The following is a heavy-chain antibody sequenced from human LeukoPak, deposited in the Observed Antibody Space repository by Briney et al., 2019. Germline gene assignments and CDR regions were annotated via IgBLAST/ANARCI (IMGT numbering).Heavy chain of an antibody. V-gene: IGHV3-21*01. CDR2: ISSSSSYI. Sequence: PGGSLRLSCAASGFTFSSYSMNWVRQAPGKGLEWVSSISSSSSYIYYADSVKGRFTISRDNAKNSLYLQMNSLRAEDTAVYYCARLGGWYDAFDIWGQGTMVTVSS. D-gene: IGHD6-19*01. J-gene: IGHJ3*02. CDR1: GFTFSSYS. CDR3: ARLGGWYDAFDI.